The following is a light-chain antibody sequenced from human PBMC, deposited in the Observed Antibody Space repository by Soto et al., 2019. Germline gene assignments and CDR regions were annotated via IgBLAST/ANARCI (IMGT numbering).Light chain of an antibody. CDR3: CSYADSSTWV. Sequence: QSALTQPASVSGSPGQSITISCTGSSSDVGSYNLVSWYQQHPGKAPKVMIYEVNKRPSGVSNRFSGSKSGNTASLTISGLQAEDEADYYCCSYADSSTWVFGGGTQLTVL. J-gene: IGLJ3*02. CDR1: SSDVGSYNL. CDR2: EVN. V-gene: IGLV2-23*02.